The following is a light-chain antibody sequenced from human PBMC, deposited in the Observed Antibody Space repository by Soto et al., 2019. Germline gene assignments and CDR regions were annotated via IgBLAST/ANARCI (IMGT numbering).Light chain of an antibody. V-gene: IGKV1-5*03. CDR2: KAS. CDR3: QHYDDYPMT. CDR1: QGIRSW. Sequence: DIQMTQSPSTVSASVGDSVTITCRASQGIRSWLAWYQQKPGKAPKLLIYKASTLPSGVPSRFSGSGSGADFTLTISGLQPDDFATYYCQHYDDYPMTFGGGTKVEIK. J-gene: IGKJ4*01.